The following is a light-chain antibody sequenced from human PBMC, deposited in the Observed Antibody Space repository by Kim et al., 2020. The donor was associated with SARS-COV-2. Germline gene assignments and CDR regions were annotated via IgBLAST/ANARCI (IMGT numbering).Light chain of an antibody. CDR3: AVWDDSLKGPV. CDR1: TSNIGSHT. Sequence: GQSVTISCSGSTSNIGSHTVNWYQKFPGTAPTLLIYTNNPRLSGVPDRFSGSKSGTSASLAISGLQSEDEADYYCAVWDDSLKGPVFGGGTKVTVL. CDR2: TNN. V-gene: IGLV1-44*01. J-gene: IGLJ2*01.